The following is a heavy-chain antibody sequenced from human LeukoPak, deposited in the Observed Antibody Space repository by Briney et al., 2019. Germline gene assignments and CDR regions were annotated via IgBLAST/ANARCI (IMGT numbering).Heavy chain of an antibody. J-gene: IGHJ6*03. CDR3: ARDQTGYYYMDV. CDR1: GGSISSGSYY. Sequence: SETLSLTCIVSGGSISSGSYYWSWIRQPAGKGLEWIGRIYTSGSTNYNPSLKSRVTISVDTSKNQFSLKLSSVTAADTAVYYCARDQTGYYYMDVWGKGTTVTISS. CDR2: IYTSGST. V-gene: IGHV4-61*02.